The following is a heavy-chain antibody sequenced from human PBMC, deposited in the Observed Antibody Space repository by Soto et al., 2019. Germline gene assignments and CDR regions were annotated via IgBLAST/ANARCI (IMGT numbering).Heavy chain of an antibody. D-gene: IGHD4-17*01. V-gene: IGHV5-51*01. CDR2: IYPGDSDT. J-gene: IGHJ4*02. Sequence: EVQLVQSGAEMKKPGESRKISCRGSGYTFTSFWIGWVRQMPGKGLEWMGIIYPGDSDTKYSPSFQGQVTISADKSITTAYLQWSSLKASDTAIYYCARSGKNDYGLDYWGQGTLVTVSS. CDR1: GYTFTSFW. CDR3: ARSGKNDYGLDY.